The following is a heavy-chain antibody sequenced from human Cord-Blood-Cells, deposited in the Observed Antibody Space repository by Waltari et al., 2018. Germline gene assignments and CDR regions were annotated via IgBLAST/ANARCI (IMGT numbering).Heavy chain of an antibody. V-gene: IGHV1-69*01. D-gene: IGHD7-27*01. CDR3: ARDLTGDSDGQSGY. J-gene: IGHJ4*02. CDR2: ITPIFGTA. CDR1: DVAVSRYD. Sequence: QVQLVQSGAEVTKPGFSVKVSCKDSDVAVSRYDLSWVRPAPGHGLERMRGITPIFGTANDAQKFQGRVTITADESTSTAYMELSSLRSEDTAVYYCARDLTGDSDGQSGYWGQGTLVTVSS.